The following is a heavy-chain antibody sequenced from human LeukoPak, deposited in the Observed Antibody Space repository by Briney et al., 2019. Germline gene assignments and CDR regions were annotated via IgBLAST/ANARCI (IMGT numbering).Heavy chain of an antibody. CDR1: GFAFSTYA. Sequence: GGSLRLSCAASGFAFSTYAMTWVRQAAEKGLQWVSTISTSGRATYYADSVEGRFTISRDNSKNTLYLQMNSLRADDTAVYYCAKARGSSVYEQFDYWGQGTQVTVS. V-gene: IGHV3-23*01. CDR3: AKARGSSVYEQFDY. D-gene: IGHD5/OR15-5a*01. J-gene: IGHJ4*02. CDR2: ISTSGRAT.